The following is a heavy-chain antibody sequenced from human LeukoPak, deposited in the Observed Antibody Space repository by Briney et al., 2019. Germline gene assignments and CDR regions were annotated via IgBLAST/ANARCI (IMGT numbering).Heavy chain of an antibody. J-gene: IGHJ5*02. CDR3: ARDRRIAVAGTGGFDP. CDR2: IYTSGST. D-gene: IGHD6-19*01. CDR1: GGSISSYY. Sequence: SETLSLTCTVSGGSISSYYWSWIRQPPGKGLEWIGYIYTSGSTNYNPSLKSRVTISVDTSKNQFSLKLSSVTAADTAVYYCARDRRIAVAGTGGFDPWGQGTLVTVSS. V-gene: IGHV4-4*09.